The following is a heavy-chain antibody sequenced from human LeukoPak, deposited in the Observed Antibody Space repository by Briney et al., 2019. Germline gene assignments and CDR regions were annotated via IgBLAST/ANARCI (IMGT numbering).Heavy chain of an antibody. CDR2: ITGSSSFI. Sequence: GGSLRLSCAASGFTFSTYSMNWVRQAPGKGLEWVSSITGSSSFIYYADSVKGRFTISRDNVRNSLHLQMNSLRAEDTAVYYCVRSTLDAFDLWGQGTMVTVSS. V-gene: IGHV3-21*01. J-gene: IGHJ3*01. CDR3: VRSTLDAFDL. D-gene: IGHD1-1*01. CDR1: GFTFSTYS.